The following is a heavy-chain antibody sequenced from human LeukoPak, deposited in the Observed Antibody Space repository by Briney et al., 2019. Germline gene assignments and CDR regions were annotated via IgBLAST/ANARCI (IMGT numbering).Heavy chain of an antibody. D-gene: IGHD3-10*01. CDR3: ARRATSMVPNDLDY. V-gene: IGHV4-59*08. Sequence: PSETLCLTCNVSGGSISGYYWSWIRQPPGKGLEWIGYIHYSGSTNYNPSLKSRVSISVDTSKNQVSLKLSSVTAADTAVYYCARRATSMVPNDLDYWGQGTLVTVSS. J-gene: IGHJ4*02. CDR1: GGSISGYY. CDR2: IHYSGST.